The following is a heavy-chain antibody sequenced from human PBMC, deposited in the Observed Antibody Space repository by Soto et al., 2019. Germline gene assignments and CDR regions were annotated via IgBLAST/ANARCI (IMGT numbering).Heavy chain of an antibody. CDR3: ARLLPPGYCTNGVCRNNWFDP. CDR1: GGSFSGYY. Sequence: QVQLQQWGAGLLKPSETLSLTCAVYGGSFSGYYWSWIRQPPGKGLEWIGEINHSGSTNYNPSLMSRVTISVDTSKNQFSLKLSSVTAADTAVYYCARLLPPGYCTNGVCRNNWFDPWGQGTLVTVSS. CDR2: INHSGST. J-gene: IGHJ5*02. D-gene: IGHD2-8*01. V-gene: IGHV4-34*01.